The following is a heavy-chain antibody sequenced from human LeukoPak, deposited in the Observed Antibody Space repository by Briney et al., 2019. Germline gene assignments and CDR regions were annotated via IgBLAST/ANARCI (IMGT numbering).Heavy chain of an antibody. J-gene: IGHJ4*02. CDR1: GFTFSSYA. CDR2: IKQDGNEK. D-gene: IGHD3-22*01. V-gene: IGHV3-7*01. CDR3: ARGQGYYDGSGYYYR. Sequence: GRSLRLSCAASGFTFSSYAMHWVRQAPGKGLEWVANIKQDGNEKYYVDSVKGRFTISRDNAKNSLYLQMNSLRAEDTAVYYCARGQGYYDGSGYYYRWGQGTLVTVSS.